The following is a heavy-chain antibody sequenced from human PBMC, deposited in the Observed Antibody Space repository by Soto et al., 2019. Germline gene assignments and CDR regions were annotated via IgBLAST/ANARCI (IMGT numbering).Heavy chain of an antibody. CDR3: VRDRDPMNREVIMTVGHLRL. J-gene: IGHJ2*01. V-gene: IGHV3-33*01. CDR2: IWDDGTRR. D-gene: IGHD3-16*01. CDR1: GFAFGTYV. Sequence: QVQLAESGGGVVQAGQSLRVSCEASGFAFGTYVMHWVRQAPGTGLEWVALIWDDGTRREYLESVRGRFTISRDNSKHTMYLQMNNLRVEDTALYYCVRDRDPMNREVIMTVGHLRLWGRGTLVSVSS.